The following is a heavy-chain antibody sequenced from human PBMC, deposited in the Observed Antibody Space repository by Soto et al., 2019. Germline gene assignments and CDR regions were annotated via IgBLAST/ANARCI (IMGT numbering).Heavy chain of an antibody. CDR2: ISYDGSNK. CDR1: GFTFSSYG. D-gene: IGHD5-18*01. CDR3: AKGYSYGRELFDY. V-gene: IGHV3-30*18. Sequence: GGSLRLSCAASGFTFSSYGMHWVRQAPGKGLEWVAVISYDGSNKYYADSVKGRFTISRDNSKNTLYLQMNSLRAEDTAVYYCAKGYSYGRELFDYWGQGTLVTVSS. J-gene: IGHJ4*02.